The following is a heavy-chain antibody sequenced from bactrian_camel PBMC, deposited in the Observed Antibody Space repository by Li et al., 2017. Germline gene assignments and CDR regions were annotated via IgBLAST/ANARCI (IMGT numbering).Heavy chain of an antibody. CDR3: AAESETPCVADGIWIEYDYNY. D-gene: IGHD6*01. Sequence: VQLVESGGGQVQAGSSLKLSCVASHFTFSNSRNCMSWVRQAPGKEREWVASIGRDFRTNYANTVNGRFTISRDNTKNTLYLQMNSLKPEDTTMYYCAAESETPCVADGIWIEYDYNYWGQGTQVTVS. V-gene: IGHV3S10*01. J-gene: IGHJ4*01. CDR1: HFTFSNSRNC. CDR2: IGRDFRT.